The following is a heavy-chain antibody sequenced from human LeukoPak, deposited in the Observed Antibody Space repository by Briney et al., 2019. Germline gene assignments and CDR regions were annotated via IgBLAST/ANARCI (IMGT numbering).Heavy chain of an antibody. Sequence: ASVKVSCKASGYTFTSYYMHWVRQAPGQGLEWMGIINPSGGSTSYAQKFQGRVTMTRDTSTSTVYMELSSLRSEDTAVYYCARVGTGTTFRGHDAFDIWGQGTMVTVSS. V-gene: IGHV1-46*01. CDR1: GYTFTSYY. CDR3: ARVGTGTTFRGHDAFDI. CDR2: INPSGGST. J-gene: IGHJ3*02. D-gene: IGHD1-1*01.